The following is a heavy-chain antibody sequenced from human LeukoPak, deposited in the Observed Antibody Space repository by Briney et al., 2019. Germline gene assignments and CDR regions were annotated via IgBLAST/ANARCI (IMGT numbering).Heavy chain of an antibody. J-gene: IGHJ4*02. CDR1: GGSISSYY. CDR2: IYASGST. CDR3: ARAISNDDNSGYYY. Sequence: NASETLSLTCTVSGGSISSYYWSWIRQPAGKGLEWIGRIYASGSTKYNPSLKSRVTMSVDTSKNQFSLKLSSVTAADTAVYYCARAISNDDNSGYYYWGQGILVTVSS. V-gene: IGHV4-4*07. D-gene: IGHD3-22*01.